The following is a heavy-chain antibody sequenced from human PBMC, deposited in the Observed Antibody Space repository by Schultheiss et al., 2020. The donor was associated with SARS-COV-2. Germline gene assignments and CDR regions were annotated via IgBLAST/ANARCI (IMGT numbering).Heavy chain of an antibody. J-gene: IGHJ4*02. CDR1: GFAFSDYY. CDR2: IKQDGSEK. D-gene: IGHD3-3*01. CDR3: ARAATIFGVVAYFDY. Sequence: GGSLRLSCVASGFAFSDYYMSWIRQAPGKGLEWVANIKQDGSEKYYVDSVKGRFTISRDNAKNTVYLQMNSLRAEDTAVYYCARAATIFGVVAYFDYWGQGTLVTVSS. V-gene: IGHV3-7*01.